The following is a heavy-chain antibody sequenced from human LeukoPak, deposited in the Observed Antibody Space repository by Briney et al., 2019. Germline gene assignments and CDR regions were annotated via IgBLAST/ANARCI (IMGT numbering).Heavy chain of an antibody. CDR2: IYYSGST. CDR3: ARAQTGTINWFDP. D-gene: IGHD1-1*01. CDR1: GGSISSYY. Sequence: PSETLSLTCTVSGGSISSYYWSWIRQPPGKGLEWIGYIYYSGSTNYNPSLKSRVTISVDTSKNQFSLKLSSVTAADTAVYYCARAQTGTINWFDPWGQGTLVTVSS. J-gene: IGHJ5*02. V-gene: IGHV4-59*01.